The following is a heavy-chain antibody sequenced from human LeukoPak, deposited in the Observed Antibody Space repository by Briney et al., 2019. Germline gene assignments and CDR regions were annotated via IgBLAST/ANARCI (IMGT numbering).Heavy chain of an antibody. Sequence: GGSLRLSCAASGFTFSSYSMNWVRQAPGKGLEWVSSISSSSSYIYYADSAKGRFTISRDNAKNSLYLQMNSLRAEDTAVYYCAWGVVPAAIGDYWGQGTLVTVSS. J-gene: IGHJ4*02. V-gene: IGHV3-21*01. CDR1: GFTFSSYS. CDR2: ISSSSSYI. CDR3: AWGVVPAAIGDY. D-gene: IGHD2-2*02.